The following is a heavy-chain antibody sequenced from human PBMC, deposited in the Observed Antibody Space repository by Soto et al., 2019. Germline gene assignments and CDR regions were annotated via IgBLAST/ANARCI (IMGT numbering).Heavy chain of an antibody. CDR2: IYYSGST. CDR1: GGSISSSSYY. V-gene: IGHV4-39*01. CDR3: ASGGELLNTYYYGMDV. J-gene: IGHJ6*02. Sequence: SETLSLTCTASGGSISSSSYYWGWIRQPPGKGLEWIGSIYYSGSTYYNPSLKSRVTISVDTSKNQFSLKLSSVTAADTAVYYCASGGELLNTYYYGMDVWGQGTTVTVSS. D-gene: IGHD3-10*01.